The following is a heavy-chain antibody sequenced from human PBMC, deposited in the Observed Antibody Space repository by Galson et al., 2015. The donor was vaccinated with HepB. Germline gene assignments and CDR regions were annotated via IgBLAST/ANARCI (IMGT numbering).Heavy chain of an antibody. V-gene: IGHV3-72*01. CDR2: ISNKASSHKT. Sequence: SLRLSCAASGFIFSAPYMDWARQAPGEGLEWVARISNKASSHKTDYAASVKGRFTISRDDSQNSVYLQMNSLKIEDTAVYYCARGGVWGKGTTVTVSS. J-gene: IGHJ6*04. D-gene: IGHD1-26*01. CDR1: GFIFSAPY. CDR3: ARGGV.